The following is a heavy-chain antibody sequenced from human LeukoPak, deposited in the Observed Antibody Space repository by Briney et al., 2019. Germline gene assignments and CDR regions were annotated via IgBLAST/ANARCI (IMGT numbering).Heavy chain of an antibody. Sequence: SVKVSCKASGGTFSSYAISWVRQAPGQGLEWMGGIIPIFGTANYAQKLQGRVTITTDECTSTAYMELSSLRSEDTAVYYCARENAIFDPNWFDPWGQGTLVTVSS. D-gene: IGHD3-9*01. CDR2: IIPIFGTA. J-gene: IGHJ5*02. V-gene: IGHV1-69*05. CDR1: GGTFSSYA. CDR3: ARENAIFDPNWFDP.